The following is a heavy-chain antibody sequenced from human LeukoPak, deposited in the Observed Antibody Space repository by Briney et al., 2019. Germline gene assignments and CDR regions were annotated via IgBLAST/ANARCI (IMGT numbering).Heavy chain of an antibody. Sequence: GRSLRLSCAASGFTFDDYAMHWVRQAPGKGLEWVSGISWNSGSIGYADSVEGRFTISRDNAKNSLYLQMNSLRAEDTAVYYCARGQEEAPPTIVVVPAASSPVSWGQGTLVTVSS. D-gene: IGHD2-2*01. CDR1: GFTFDDYA. CDR3: ARGQEEAPPTIVVVPAASSPVS. CDR2: ISWNSGSI. V-gene: IGHV3-9*01. J-gene: IGHJ4*02.